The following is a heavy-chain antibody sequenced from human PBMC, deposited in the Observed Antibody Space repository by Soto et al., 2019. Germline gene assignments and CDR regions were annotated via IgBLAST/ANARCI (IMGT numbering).Heavy chain of an antibody. V-gene: IGHV1-46*01. CDR1: GYTFTSYY. J-gene: IGHJ4*02. CDR3: ARSRDYYDSSGYQTLDY. Sequence: ASVKVSCKASGYTFTSYYMHWVRQAPGQGLEWMGIINPSGGSTSYAQKFQGRVTMTRDTSTSTVYMELSSLRSEDTAVYYCARSRDYYDSSGYQTLDYWGQGTLVTVS. CDR2: INPSGGST. D-gene: IGHD3-22*01.